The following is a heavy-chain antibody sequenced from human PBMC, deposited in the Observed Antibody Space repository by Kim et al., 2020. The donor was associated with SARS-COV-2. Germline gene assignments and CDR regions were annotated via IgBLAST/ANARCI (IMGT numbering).Heavy chain of an antibody. V-gene: IGHV3-23*01. Sequence: GGSLRLSCAASGFTFSSYAMSWVRQAPGKGLEWVSAISGSGGSTYYADSVKGRFTISRDNSKNTLYLQMNSLRAEDTAVYYCAHFITMVRGVHADYFDYWGQGTLVTVSS. CDR2: ISGSGGST. D-gene: IGHD3-10*01. J-gene: IGHJ4*02. CDR3: AHFITMVRGVHADYFDY. CDR1: GFTFSSYA.